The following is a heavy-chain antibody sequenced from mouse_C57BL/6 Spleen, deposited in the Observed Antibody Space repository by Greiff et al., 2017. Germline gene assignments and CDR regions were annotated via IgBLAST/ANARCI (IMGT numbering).Heavy chain of an antibody. J-gene: IGHJ2*01. D-gene: IGHD1-1*01. V-gene: IGHV1-19*01. CDR3: ASDPTGVEGDYFDY. Sequence: VQLQQSGPVLVKPGASVKMSCKASGYTFTDYYMNWVKQSHGKSLEWIGVINPYNGGTRYNQKFKGKAKLTVDKSSSTAYMALNSLTSEDSAVYYGASDPTGVEGDYFDYWGQGTTLTVSS. CDR1: GYTFTDYY. CDR2: INPYNGGT.